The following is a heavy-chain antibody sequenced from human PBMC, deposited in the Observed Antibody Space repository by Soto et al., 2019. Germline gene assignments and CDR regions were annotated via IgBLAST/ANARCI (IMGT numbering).Heavy chain of an antibody. V-gene: IGHV1-69*08. Sequence: QVQLVQYGAEVKKPGSSVKVSCKASGGTFSSYTISWVRQAPGQGLEWMGRIIPILGIANYAQEFPGSVPSTADKSTSTAYMELSSLRSEDTAEYYCAREEYYYGSGAFLDYWGQGTLVTVSS. CDR3: AREEYYYGSGAFLDY. CDR1: GGTFSSYT. D-gene: IGHD3-10*01. CDR2: IIPILGIA. J-gene: IGHJ4*02.